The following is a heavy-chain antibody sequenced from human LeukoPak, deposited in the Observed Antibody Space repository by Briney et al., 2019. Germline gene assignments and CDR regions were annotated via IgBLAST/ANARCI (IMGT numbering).Heavy chain of an antibody. CDR1: EFTFVRYA. CDR3: VRDPSYGSSWYYYMDV. V-gene: IGHV3-48*04. J-gene: IGHJ6*03. Sequence: PGGSLRLSCAASEFTFVRYAMNWVRQAPGKGLEWVSYFSSSSFKIGYADSVKGRFTISRDNSKNSLYLQMDSLRVEDTAVYYCVRDPSYGSSWYYYMDVWGKGTTVTVSS. D-gene: IGHD6-13*01. CDR2: FSSSSFKI.